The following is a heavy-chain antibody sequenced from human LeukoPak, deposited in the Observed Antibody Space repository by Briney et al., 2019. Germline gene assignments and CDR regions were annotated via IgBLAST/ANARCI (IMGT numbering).Heavy chain of an antibody. CDR1: GFTFSSYG. CDR3: ARSLGWYQVDY. D-gene: IGHD6-19*01. CDR2: IWYDGSNK. J-gene: IGHJ4*02. V-gene: IGHV3-33*01. Sequence: PGGSLRLSCAVSGFTFSSYGMPWVRQAPGEGLEWVAVIWYDGSNKNYADSVKGRFTISRDNSKNTLFLQMNSLRAEDTAVYYCARSLGWYQVDYWGQGTLVTVSS.